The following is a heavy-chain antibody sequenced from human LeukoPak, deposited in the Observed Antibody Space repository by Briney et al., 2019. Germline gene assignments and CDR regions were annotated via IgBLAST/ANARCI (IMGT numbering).Heavy chain of an antibody. CDR1: GFTFSSYA. D-gene: IGHD6-19*01. CDR3: AKDLSSGWPKRAYYFDY. Sequence: GGSLRLSCAASGFTFSSYAMHWVRQAPGKGLEWVAVISYDGSNKYYADSVKGRFTISRDNSKNTLYLQMNSLRAEDTAVYYCAKDLSSGWPKRAYYFDYWGQGTLVTVSS. CDR2: ISYDGSNK. V-gene: IGHV3-30-3*01. J-gene: IGHJ4*02.